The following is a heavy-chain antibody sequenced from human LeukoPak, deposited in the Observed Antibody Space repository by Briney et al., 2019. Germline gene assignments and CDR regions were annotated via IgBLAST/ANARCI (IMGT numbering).Heavy chain of an antibody. V-gene: IGHV1-2*02. CDR1: GYTFTGYY. Sequence: ASVKVSRKASGYTFTGYYMHWVRQAPGQGLEWMGWINPNSGGTNYAQKFQGRVTMTRDTAISTAYMELSRLRSDDTAVYYCARMDGSGSYCYDYWGQGTLVTVSS. J-gene: IGHJ4*02. CDR3: ARMDGSGSYCYDY. CDR2: INPNSGGT. D-gene: IGHD3-10*01.